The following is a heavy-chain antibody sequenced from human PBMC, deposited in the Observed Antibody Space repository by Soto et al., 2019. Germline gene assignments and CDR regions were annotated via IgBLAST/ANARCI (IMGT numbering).Heavy chain of an antibody. V-gene: IGHV3-48*04. J-gene: IGHJ4*02. CDR2: ISGGGGTM. D-gene: IGHD1-26*01. CDR1: GFTFSRYT. CDR3: ARDKSGTYSIDY. Sequence: EVQVVESGGGSVQPGGSLRLSCAASGFTFSRYTMNWVRQAPGKGLEWLSYISGGGGTMSYADSVKGRVTISRDNAKNSLYLQMDSLRAEDTAVYYRARDKSGTYSIDYWGQGTLVTVSS.